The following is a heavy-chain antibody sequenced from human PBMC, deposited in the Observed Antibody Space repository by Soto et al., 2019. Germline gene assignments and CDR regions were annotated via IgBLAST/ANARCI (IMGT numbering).Heavy chain of an antibody. Sequence: GASVKVSCKASGGTFRSYSISWVRQAPGQGLEWMGGIIPDFGTPNYAQKFQGRVTITADKSTNTAHMELSSLRYEATAAYFCARGTFDNCLGCDGGYYSYHVMAVWGQGATVTVSS. CDR3: ARGTFDNCLGCDGGYYSYHVMAV. J-gene: IGHJ6*02. CDR2: IIPDFGTP. CDR1: GGTFRSYS. D-gene: IGHD3-16*01. V-gene: IGHV1-69*06.